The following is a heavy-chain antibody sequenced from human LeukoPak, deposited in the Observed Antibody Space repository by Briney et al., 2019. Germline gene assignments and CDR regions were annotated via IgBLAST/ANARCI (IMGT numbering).Heavy chain of an antibody. Sequence: GGSLRLSCAASGFTLSSYWMHWVRQAPGKGLVWVSGVSGSGDRTYYADSLKGRFSISRDTSKNMLYLQMNSLRVDDTAVYYCAKAMGSHLAAAGLDFWGQGTLVTVSS. V-gene: IGHV3-23*01. D-gene: IGHD6-13*01. CDR3: AKAMGSHLAAAGLDF. J-gene: IGHJ4*02. CDR1: GFTLSSYW. CDR2: VSGSGDRT.